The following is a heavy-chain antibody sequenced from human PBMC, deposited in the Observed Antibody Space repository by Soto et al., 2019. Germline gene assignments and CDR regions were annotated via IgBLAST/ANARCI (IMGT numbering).Heavy chain of an antibody. D-gene: IGHD3-10*01. V-gene: IGHV4-59*01. CDR3: ARSVLRGGNFDY. CDR2: IYFGGNS. Sequence: SETLSLTCTVSGGSISSYYWSWIRQPPGKGLEWIGYIYFGGNSNYSPSLKSRVTISVDTSKNQFSLRLSAVTAADTALYYCARSVLRGGNFDYWGQGALVTVS. CDR1: GGSISSYY. J-gene: IGHJ4*02.